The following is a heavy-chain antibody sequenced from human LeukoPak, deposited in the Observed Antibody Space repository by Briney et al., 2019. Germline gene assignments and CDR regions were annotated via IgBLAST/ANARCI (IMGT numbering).Heavy chain of an antibody. CDR2: IFHSGST. J-gene: IGHJ4*02. D-gene: IGHD3-22*01. CDR1: GYSISSGFY. CDR3: ARVAVVITMTRFDY. Sequence: SETLSLTCSVSGYSISSGFYWGWIRPPPGKGLEWIGSIFHSGSTYYNPSLKSRVIISVDTSKNHFSLKLSSVTAADTAVYYCARVAVVITMTRFDYWGQGTLVTVSS. V-gene: IGHV4-38-2*02.